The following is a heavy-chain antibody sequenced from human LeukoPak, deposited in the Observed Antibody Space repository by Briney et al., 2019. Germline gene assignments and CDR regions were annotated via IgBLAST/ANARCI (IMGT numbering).Heavy chain of an antibody. CDR3: ATDFPVQLERRGGLDY. CDR1: GGSISSSSYY. V-gene: IGHV4-39*07. Sequence: SETLSLTCTVSGGSISSSSYYWGWIRQPPGKGLEWIGSIYYSGSTYYNPSLKSRVTISIDKSKNQFSLKLNSVTAADTAVYYCATDFPVQLERRGGLDYWGQGTLVTVSS. D-gene: IGHD1-1*01. J-gene: IGHJ4*02. CDR2: IYYSGST.